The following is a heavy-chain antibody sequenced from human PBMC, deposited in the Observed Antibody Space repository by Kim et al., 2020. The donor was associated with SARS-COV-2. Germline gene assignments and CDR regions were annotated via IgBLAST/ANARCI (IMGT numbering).Heavy chain of an antibody. V-gene: IGHV3-11*01. D-gene: IGHD1-26*01. CDR1: GFTFSDYY. J-gene: IGHJ4*02. CDR2: ISSSGSTI. CDR3: ARDLDRDSYLFDY. Sequence: GGSLRLSCAASGFTFSDYYMSWIRQAPGKGLEWVSYISSSGSTIYYADSVKGRFTISRDNAKNSLYLQMNSLRAEDTAVYYCARDLDRDSYLFDYWGQGTLVTVSS.